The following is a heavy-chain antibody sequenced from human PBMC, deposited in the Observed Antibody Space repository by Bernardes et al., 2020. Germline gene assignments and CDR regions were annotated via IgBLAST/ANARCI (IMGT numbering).Heavy chain of an antibody. D-gene: IGHD5-12*01. CDR2: ISWDGGST. Sequence: GSLRLSCAASGFTFDDYTMHWVRQAPGKGLEWVSLISWDGGSTYYADSVKGRFTISRDNSKNSLYLQMNSLRTEDTALYYCAKDMIIVATTQGLGTWGQGTLVTVSS. CDR3: AKDMIIVATTQGLGT. J-gene: IGHJ5*02. V-gene: IGHV3-43*01. CDR1: GFTFDDYT.